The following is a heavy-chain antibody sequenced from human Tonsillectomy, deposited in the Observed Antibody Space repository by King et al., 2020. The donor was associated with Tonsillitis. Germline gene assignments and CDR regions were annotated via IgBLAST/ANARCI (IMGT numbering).Heavy chain of an antibody. CDR1: GFTFTTYA. CDR2: IRGSGGRT. CDR3: AKSGLADFWSGYSYYFDY. Sequence: VQLVESGGGLVQPRGSLRLSCAASGFTFTTYAMSWVRQAPGKGLEWVSTIRGSGGRTYYADSVKGRFTIARDKSKNTLYLQMNSLRAEDTAVYYCAKSGLADFWSGYSYYFDYWGQGTLVTVSS. V-gene: IGHV3-23*04. D-gene: IGHD3-3*01. J-gene: IGHJ4*02.